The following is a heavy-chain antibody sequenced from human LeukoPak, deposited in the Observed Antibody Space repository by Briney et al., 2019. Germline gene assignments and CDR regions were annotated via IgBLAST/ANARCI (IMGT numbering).Heavy chain of an antibody. J-gene: IGHJ6*02. D-gene: IGHD1-1*01. V-gene: IGHV3-33*01. CDR3: ARDRGIYGMDV. Sequence: GGSLRLSCAASGFTFSSYGMHWVRQAPGKGLEWVAVIWYDGSNKYYADSVKGRFTISRDNSKNTLYLQMNSLSAEDTAVYYCARDRGIYGMDVWGQGTTVTVSS. CDR2: IWYDGSNK. CDR1: GFTFSSYG.